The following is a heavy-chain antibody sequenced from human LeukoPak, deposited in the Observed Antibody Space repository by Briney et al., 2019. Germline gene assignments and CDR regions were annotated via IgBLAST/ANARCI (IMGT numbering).Heavy chain of an antibody. J-gene: IGHJ4*02. CDR2: IYHSGST. CDR1: GGSISSSNW. CDR3: ARLNSSPSIDY. Sequence: SETLSLTCAVSGGSISSSNWWSWVRQPPGKGLEWIGEIYHSGSTNYNPSLKRRVTISVDKSKNQFSLKLSSVTAADTAVYYCARLNSSPSIDYWGQGTLVTVSS. D-gene: IGHD6-6*01. V-gene: IGHV4-4*02.